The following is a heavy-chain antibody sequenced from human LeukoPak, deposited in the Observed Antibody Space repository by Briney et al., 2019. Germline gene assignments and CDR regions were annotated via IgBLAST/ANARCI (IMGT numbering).Heavy chain of an antibody. CDR1: GYTFTSYG. Sequence: GASVKVSCKASGYTFTSYGFSWVRQAPGQGLEWMGWISAYNGNTNYAQKLQGRVTMTTDTSTSTAYMELRSLRSDDTAVYYCARDHGGYCSSTSCYIWFDPWGQGTLVTVSS. V-gene: IGHV1-18*01. CDR2: ISAYNGNT. D-gene: IGHD2-2*02. CDR3: ARDHGGYCSSTSCYIWFDP. J-gene: IGHJ5*02.